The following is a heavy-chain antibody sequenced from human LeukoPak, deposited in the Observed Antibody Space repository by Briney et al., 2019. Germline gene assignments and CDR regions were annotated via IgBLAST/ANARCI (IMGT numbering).Heavy chain of an antibody. Sequence: GGSLRLSCAASGFTFSGSAMHWVRQASGKGLEWVGRIRSKANSYATAYAASVKGRFTISRDDSKNTAYLQMNSLKTEDTAVYYCRVEWLLPPYYYYMDVWGKGTTVTVSS. J-gene: IGHJ6*03. CDR3: RVEWLLPPYYYYMDV. CDR1: GFTFSGSA. D-gene: IGHD3-3*01. CDR2: IRSKANSYAT. V-gene: IGHV3-73*01.